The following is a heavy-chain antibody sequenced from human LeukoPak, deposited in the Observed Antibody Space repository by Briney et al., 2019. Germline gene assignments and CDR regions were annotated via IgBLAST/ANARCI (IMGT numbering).Heavy chain of an antibody. D-gene: IGHD4-17*01. Sequence: GESLKISCKGFGYTFTNYWIGWVRQMPGKGLEYMGIIYPGDSDTRYSPSFQGQVTISADKSITTAYLQWSSLKDSDTAMYYCARFLYGDYSHYFDYWGQGTLVTVSS. CDR1: GYTFTNYW. CDR2: IYPGDSDT. CDR3: ARFLYGDYSHYFDY. J-gene: IGHJ4*02. V-gene: IGHV5-51*01.